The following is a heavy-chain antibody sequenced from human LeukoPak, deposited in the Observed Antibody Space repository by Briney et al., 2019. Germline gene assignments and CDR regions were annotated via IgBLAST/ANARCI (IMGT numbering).Heavy chain of an antibody. CDR3: ARHRSGSYWRAFDI. D-gene: IGHD1-26*01. Sequence: NPSETLSLTCTVSGGSISGYYWSWIRQPPGKGLEWIGYIYYSGSTNYNPSLKSRVTISVDTSKNQFSLKLSSVTAADTAVYYCARHRSGSYWRAFDIWGQGTMVTVS. J-gene: IGHJ3*02. CDR2: IYYSGST. V-gene: IGHV4-59*08. CDR1: GGSISGYY.